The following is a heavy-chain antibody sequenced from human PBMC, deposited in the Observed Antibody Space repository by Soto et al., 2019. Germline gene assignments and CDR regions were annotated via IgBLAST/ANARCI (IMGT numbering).Heavy chain of an antibody. Sequence: PGGSLRLSCVASGFTFRNYALSWVRQAPGKGLEWISSIGLGSSPKYYADSVEGRFTISRDNAQNSLYLQMNSLRAEDTAVYYCARADSGYAHGYYYYGMDVWGQGTTVTVSS. V-gene: IGHV3-48*01. D-gene: IGHD5-12*01. CDR2: IGLGSSPK. CDR1: GFTFRNYA. J-gene: IGHJ6*02. CDR3: ARADSGYAHGYYYYGMDV.